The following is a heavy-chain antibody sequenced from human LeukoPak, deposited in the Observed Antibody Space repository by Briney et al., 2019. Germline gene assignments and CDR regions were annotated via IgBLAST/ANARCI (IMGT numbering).Heavy chain of an antibody. Sequence: ASVKVSCKASRGTFSSYAISWVRQAPGQGLEWMGRIIPIFGTANYAQKFQGRVTITADKSTSTAYMELSSLRSEDTAGYYCARDRPGYYDSSGYFDYWGQGTLVTVSS. CDR2: IIPIFGTA. J-gene: IGHJ4*02. CDR1: RGTFSSYA. V-gene: IGHV1-69*06. CDR3: ARDRPGYYDSSGYFDY. D-gene: IGHD3-22*01.